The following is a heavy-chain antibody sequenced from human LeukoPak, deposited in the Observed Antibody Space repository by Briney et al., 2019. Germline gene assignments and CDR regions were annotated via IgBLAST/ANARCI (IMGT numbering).Heavy chain of an antibody. Sequence: ASVKVSCKASGYTFTGYYMHWVRQAPGQGLEWMGWINPNSGGTNYAQKFQGRVTMTRDTSISTAYMELSRLRSDDTAVYYCARITMVRGVIMDYWGQGTLDTVSS. D-gene: IGHD3-10*01. CDR1: GYTFTGYY. J-gene: IGHJ4*02. V-gene: IGHV1-2*02. CDR3: ARITMVRGVIMDY. CDR2: INPNSGGT.